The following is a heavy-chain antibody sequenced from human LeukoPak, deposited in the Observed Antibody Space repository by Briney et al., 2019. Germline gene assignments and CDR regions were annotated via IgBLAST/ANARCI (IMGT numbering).Heavy chain of an antibody. CDR2: IRYGGSNK. Sequence: SGGSLRLSCAASGFTFSSYGMHWVRQAPGKGLEWVAFIRYGGSNKYYADSVKGRFTISRDNSKNTLYLQMNSLRAEDTAVYYCASNEQQLILDYWGQGTLVTVSS. CDR3: ASNEQQLILDY. CDR1: GFTFSSYG. D-gene: IGHD6-13*01. J-gene: IGHJ4*02. V-gene: IGHV3-30*02.